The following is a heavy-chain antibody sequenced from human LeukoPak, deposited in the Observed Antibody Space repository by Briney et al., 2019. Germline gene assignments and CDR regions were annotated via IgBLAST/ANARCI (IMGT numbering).Heavy chain of an antibody. J-gene: IGHJ4*02. D-gene: IGHD1-14*01. CDR1: GYSFTNYW. CDR3: VGIPHREFHF. Sequence: GGSLRLSCKGSGYSFTNYWIGWVRQMPGKGLEWMGIIHPGDSDTRYSPSFQGQVTISVDKSVNTAYLQWSSLKSSDTAMYYCVGIPHREFHFWGQGTLVTVSS. CDR2: IHPGDSDT. V-gene: IGHV5-51*01.